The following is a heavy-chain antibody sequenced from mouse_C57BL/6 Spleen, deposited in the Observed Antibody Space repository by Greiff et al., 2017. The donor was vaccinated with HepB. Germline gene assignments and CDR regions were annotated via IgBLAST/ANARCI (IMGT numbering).Heavy chain of an antibody. D-gene: IGHD3-2*02. CDR1: GYTFTSYW. CDR2: IDPSDSYT. CDR3: ARGQLRPSYFDY. V-gene: IGHV1-59*01. J-gene: IGHJ2*01. Sequence: VQLQQPGAELVRPGTSVKLSCKASGYTFTSYWMHWVKQRPGQGLEWIGVIDPSDSYTNYNQKFKGKATLTVDTSSSTAYMQLSSRTSEDSAVYYCARGQLRPSYFDYWGQGTTLTVSS.